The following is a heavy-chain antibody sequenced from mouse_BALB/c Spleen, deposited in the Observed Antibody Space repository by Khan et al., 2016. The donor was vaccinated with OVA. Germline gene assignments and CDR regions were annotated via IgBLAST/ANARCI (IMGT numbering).Heavy chain of an antibody. CDR2: IWGDGST. V-gene: IGHV2-3*01. J-gene: IGHJ2*01. CDR1: GFSLTSDG. Sequence: VKLLESGPGLVAPSQSLSITCTVSGFSLTSDGVSWVRQPPGKGLEWLGVIWGDGSTNYHSALRSRLSIRKDNSKSQVFLKLNSLQTDDTATYXCAKLRVFYFDSWGQGTTLTVSS. CDR3: AKLRVFYFDS.